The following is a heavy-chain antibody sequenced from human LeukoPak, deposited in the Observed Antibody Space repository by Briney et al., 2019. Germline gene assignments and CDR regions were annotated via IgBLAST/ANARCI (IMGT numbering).Heavy chain of an antibody. CDR1: GFTVATNY. J-gene: IGHJ2*01. D-gene: IGHD3-3*02. CDR2: LYSGADT. CDR3: ARIGDHFHWYLDL. Sequence: PGGSLRLSCTASGFTVATNYMNWVRQPPGKGLEWVSILYSGADTYYADSVKGRFVVSRDSSKNMLFLHMNALRPEDTAVYYCARIGDHFHWYLDLWGRSTLVTVSS. V-gene: IGHV3-53*01.